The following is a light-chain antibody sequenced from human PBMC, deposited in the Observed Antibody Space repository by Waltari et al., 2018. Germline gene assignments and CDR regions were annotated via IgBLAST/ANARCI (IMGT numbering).Light chain of an antibody. CDR1: QSLLHRNGNNY. V-gene: IGKV2-28*01. CDR2: LGY. J-gene: IGKJ1*01. CDR3: MQSLLALWT. Sequence: DIVMTQSPFSLPVTPGEPASIPCRSSQSLLHRNGNNYLVWYLQKPGQSPQLLFYLGYNRASGDPDRFSASGSGTDFTLKIRRVEAEDVGVYYCMQSLLALWTFGQGTKVEIK.